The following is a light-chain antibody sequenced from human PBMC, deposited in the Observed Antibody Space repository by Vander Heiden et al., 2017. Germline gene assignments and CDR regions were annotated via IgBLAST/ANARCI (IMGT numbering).Light chain of an antibody. CDR1: QSVSSY. CDR3: QRCCAWLST. V-gene: IGKV3-11*01. CDR2: DAS. J-gene: IGKJ3*01. Sequence: EIVLTPSPATLSLSSGDRATLSCRASQSVSSYSAWYQQKPGQAPRLLIYDASNRATGIPARFSGSGSRTDFTLTISILEPDDFAVYYCQRCCAWLSTFAHSTRVDLK.